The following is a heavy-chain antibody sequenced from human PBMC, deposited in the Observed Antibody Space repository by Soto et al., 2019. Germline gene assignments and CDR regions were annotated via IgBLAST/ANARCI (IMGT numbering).Heavy chain of an antibody. CDR3: ARTTLAAAGRHYYYGMDV. J-gene: IGHJ6*02. CDR2: IYYSGST. CDR1: GGSISSYY. D-gene: IGHD6-13*01. V-gene: IGHV4-59*01. Sequence: QVQLQESGPGLVKPSETLSLTCTVSGGSISSYYWSWIRQPPGKGLEWIGYIYYSGSTNYNPSLTSRVTISVDTSKNQFSLKLSSVTAADTAVYYCARTTLAAAGRHYYYGMDVWGQGTTVTVSS.